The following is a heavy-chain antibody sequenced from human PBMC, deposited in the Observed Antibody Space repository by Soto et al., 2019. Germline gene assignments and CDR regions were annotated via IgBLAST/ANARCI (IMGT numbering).Heavy chain of an antibody. CDR2: IIPIFGPA. J-gene: IGHJ1*01. D-gene: IGHD1-26*01. Sequence: QVQLVPSGAEVEKPGSSVKVSCKASGGTFSSYAISWVRQAPGQGLEWMGGIIPIFGPANSAQKFQGRVTITADESTSTDYMELSSLRSEYTAVYYCARGVGATTEYFQHCGQGTLVTVSA. CDR1: GGTFSSYA. V-gene: IGHV1-69*01. CDR3: ARGVGATTEYFQH.